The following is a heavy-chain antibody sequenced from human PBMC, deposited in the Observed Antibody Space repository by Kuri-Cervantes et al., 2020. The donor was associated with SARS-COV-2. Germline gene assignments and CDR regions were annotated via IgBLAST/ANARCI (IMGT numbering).Heavy chain of an antibody. CDR2: ITSDSRYI. CDR1: GLTFRSYS. Sequence: GGSLRLSCAASGLTFRSYSMNWVRQSPGKGLEWVASITSDSRYIYYAGSVKGRFTISRDNAKNSLYLEMNSLKTEDTAVYYCAKDGLRVVEEWLPFDYWGQGTLVTVSS. V-gene: IGHV3-21*04. CDR3: AKDGLRVVEEWLPFDY. J-gene: IGHJ4*02. D-gene: IGHD3-3*01.